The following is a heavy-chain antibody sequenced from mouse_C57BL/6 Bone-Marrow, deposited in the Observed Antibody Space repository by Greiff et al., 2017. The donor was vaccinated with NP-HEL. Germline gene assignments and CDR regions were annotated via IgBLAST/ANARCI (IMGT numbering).Heavy chain of an antibody. J-gene: IGHJ4*01. CDR3: AREGGLRRRTYAMDY. V-gene: IGHV5-16*01. CDR1: GFTFSDYY. CDR2: INYDGSST. Sequence: LVESEGGLVQPGSSMKLSCTASGFTFSDYYMAWVRQVPEKGLEWVANINYDGSSTYYLDSLKSRFIISRDNAKNILYLQRSSLKSEDTATYYCAREGGLRRRTYAMDYWGQGTSVTVSS. D-gene: IGHD2-4*01.